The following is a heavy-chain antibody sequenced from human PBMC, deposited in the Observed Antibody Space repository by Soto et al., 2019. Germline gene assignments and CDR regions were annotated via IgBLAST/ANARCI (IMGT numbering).Heavy chain of an antibody. V-gene: IGHV1-69*01. J-gene: IGHJ6*02. CDR1: GGTFRSHA. D-gene: IGHD2-21*02. CDR3: ARASLVVATGIPGGMDV. CDR2: IIPMFGTA. Sequence: QVQLAQYGAEVKKPGSSVKVSCKASGGTFRSHAISWVRQAPGQGLEWMGGIIPMFGTAKYAPKFQGRVTITADESTSTFYMEMKSLRSADTAVYYCARASLVVATGIPGGMDVLGQGLTVTVSS.